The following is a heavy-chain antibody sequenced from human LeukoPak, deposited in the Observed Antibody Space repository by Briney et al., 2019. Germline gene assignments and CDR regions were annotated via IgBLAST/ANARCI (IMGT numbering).Heavy chain of an antibody. D-gene: IGHD3-16*02. CDR1: GFTFSSYA. Sequence: GGSLRLSCAASGFTFSSYAMSWVRQAPGKGLEWVSAISGSGGSTYYADSVKGRFTISRDNSKNTLYLQMNSLRAEDTAVYYCAKDTIKWGSYRYFDYWGQGTLGTVSS. V-gene: IGHV3-23*01. CDR2: ISGSGGST. J-gene: IGHJ4*02. CDR3: AKDTIKWGSYRYFDY.